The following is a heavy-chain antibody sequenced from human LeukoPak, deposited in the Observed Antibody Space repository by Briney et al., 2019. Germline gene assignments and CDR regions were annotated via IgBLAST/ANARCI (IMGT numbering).Heavy chain of an antibody. CDR1: GGSVSSNSAA. V-gene: IGHV6-1*01. Sequence: SQTLSLTCAISGGSVSSNSAACYWRRQSPSRGHEWLGRTYYRSKWYNDYAVSVKSRITINLDTSKNQFSLQLNSVTPEDTAVYYCARDQGDAYGMDVWGQGTTVTVSS. D-gene: IGHD3-16*01. CDR3: ARDQGDAYGMDV. CDR2: TYYRSKWYN. J-gene: IGHJ6*02.